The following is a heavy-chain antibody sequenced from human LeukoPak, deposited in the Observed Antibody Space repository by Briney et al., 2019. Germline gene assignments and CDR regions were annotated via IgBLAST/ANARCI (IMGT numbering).Heavy chain of an antibody. CDR2: IYYSGST. CDR3: ARRGVWQQLAPRWYFDL. V-gene: IGHV4-59*08. D-gene: IGHD6-13*01. Sequence: SETLSLTCTVSGGSISSYYWSWIRQPPGKGLEWIGYIYYSGSTNYNPSLKSRVTISVDTSKNQFSLKLSSVTAADTAVYYCARRGVWQQLAPRWYFDLWGRGTLVTVSS. J-gene: IGHJ2*01. CDR1: GGSISSYY.